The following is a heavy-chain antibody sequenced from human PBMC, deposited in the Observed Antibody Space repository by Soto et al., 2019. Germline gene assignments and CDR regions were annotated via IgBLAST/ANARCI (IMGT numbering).Heavy chain of an antibody. Sequence: QLQLQESGPGLVKPSETLSLTCTVSGASISSSTYYWAWIRQPPGKGLEWSGSVYYSGNTYYNPTCTGRRTNSGDPYRNQFSPRLTTVTAGDTAVYYCARVLSGSFVESWGQGTLVTVSS. J-gene: IGHJ4*02. CDR3: ARVLSGSFVES. V-gene: IGHV4-39*01. CDR1: GASISSSTYY. CDR2: VYYSGNT. D-gene: IGHD2-8*01.